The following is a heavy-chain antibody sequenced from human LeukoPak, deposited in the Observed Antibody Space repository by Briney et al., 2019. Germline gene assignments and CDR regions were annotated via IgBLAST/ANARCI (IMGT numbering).Heavy chain of an antibody. Sequence: GGSLRLSCAASGFTFSSYWMSWVRQAPGKGLEWVANIKQDGSEKYYVDSVKGRFTISRDNAKNSLYLQMNSLRAEDTAVYYCARERSYSSSYDAFDIWGQGTMVTVSS. CDR3: ARERSYSSSYDAFDI. D-gene: IGHD6-6*01. J-gene: IGHJ3*02. CDR2: IKQDGSEK. V-gene: IGHV3-7*01. CDR1: GFTFSSYW.